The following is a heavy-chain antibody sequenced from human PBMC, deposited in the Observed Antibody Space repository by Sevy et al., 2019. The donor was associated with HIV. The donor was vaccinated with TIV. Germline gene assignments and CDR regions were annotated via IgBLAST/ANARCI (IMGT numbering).Heavy chain of an antibody. CDR1: VYTFTSYG. CDR3: ARRSAAALDY. Sequence: ASVKVSCKASVYTFTSYGISWVRQAPGQGLEWMGWISDYNGNTNYAQKPQGRVTMTTDTSTSPAYMELRSLSSADTAVYYCARRSAAALDYWGQGTLVTVSS. CDR2: ISDYNGNT. D-gene: IGHD6-13*01. V-gene: IGHV1-18*01. J-gene: IGHJ4*02.